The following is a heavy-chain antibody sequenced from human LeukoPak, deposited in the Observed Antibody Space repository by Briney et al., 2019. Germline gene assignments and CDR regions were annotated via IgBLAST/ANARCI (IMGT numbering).Heavy chain of an antibody. D-gene: IGHD5-24*01. CDR2: IYPGDSDT. Sequence: GESLKISCKGSGYSFTSYWIGWVRQMPGKGLEWMGIIYPGDSDTRYSPSFQGQVTISADKSISTAYLQWSSLKASDTAMYYCARGSERWLQYGPFDYWGQGTLVTVSS. J-gene: IGHJ4*02. CDR1: GYSFTSYW. V-gene: IGHV5-51*01. CDR3: ARGSERWLQYGPFDY.